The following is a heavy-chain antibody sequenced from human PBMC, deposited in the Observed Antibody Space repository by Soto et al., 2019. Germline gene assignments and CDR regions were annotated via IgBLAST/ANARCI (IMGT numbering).Heavy chain of an antibody. CDR3: ARLFPLRSITVSGSGGYGMDV. J-gene: IGHJ6*02. CDR1: GGSFSGYY. Sequence: SETLSLTCAVYGGSFSGYYWSWIRQPPGKGLEWIGEINHSGSTNYNPSLKSRVTISVDTSRNQFSLKLSSVTAADTAVYYCARLFPLRSITVSGSGGYGMDVWGQGTTVTVSS. CDR2: INHSGST. V-gene: IGHV4-34*01. D-gene: IGHD4-17*01.